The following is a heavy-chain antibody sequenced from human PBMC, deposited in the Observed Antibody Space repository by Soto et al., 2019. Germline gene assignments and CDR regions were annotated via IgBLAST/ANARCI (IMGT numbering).Heavy chain of an antibody. J-gene: IGHJ4*02. Sequence: GSLRLSCAASGFTFSNAWMNWVRQAPGKGLEWVGRIKSKTDGGTTDYAAPVKGRFTISRDDSKNTLYLQMNSLKTEDTAVYYCTTEVMLTYGPIVVVPAAAFDYWGQGTLVTVSS. V-gene: IGHV3-15*07. CDR3: TTEVMLTYGPIVVVPAAAFDY. D-gene: IGHD2-2*01. CDR2: IKSKTDGGTT. CDR1: GFTFSNAW.